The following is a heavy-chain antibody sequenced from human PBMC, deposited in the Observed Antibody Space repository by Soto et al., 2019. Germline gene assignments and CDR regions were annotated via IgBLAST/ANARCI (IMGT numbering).Heavy chain of an antibody. CDR3: ASQRTTVVTQAYFDH. Sequence: PSETLCFTGIFCVECISSRSYCWGWIRQPPGKGLEWIGSVYYSGRTYYNPSFKSRVTISIDTSKNQFSLKLSSVTATDTAVYYCASQRTTVVTQAYFDHWGQGALVTVSS. CDR2: VYYSGRT. CDR1: VECISSRSYC. D-gene: IGHD2-21*02. J-gene: IGHJ4*02. V-gene: IGHV4-39*01.